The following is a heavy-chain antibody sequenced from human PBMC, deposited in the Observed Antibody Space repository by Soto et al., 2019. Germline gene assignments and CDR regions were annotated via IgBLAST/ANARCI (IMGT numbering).Heavy chain of an antibody. CDR3: ARGVAVPGAHIDP. J-gene: IGHJ5*02. V-gene: IGHV4-59*01. CDR2: VYYTGST. Sequence: XDTLCLTCRVSGCPIRVSYWSWIRHSPGKGLEWLGYVYYTGSTNYSPSLRSRVSISVDTSKNEVSLRLSSVTAADTAVYFCARGVAVPGAHIDPWRQGTQVIVSS. CDR1: GCPIRVSY. D-gene: IGHD6-19*01.